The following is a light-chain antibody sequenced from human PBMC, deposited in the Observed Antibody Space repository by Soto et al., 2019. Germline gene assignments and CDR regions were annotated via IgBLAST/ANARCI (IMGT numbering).Light chain of an antibody. V-gene: IGLV2-14*01. CDR2: EVS. J-gene: IGLJ3*02. Sequence: QSVLTQPASVSGAPGQSITISCTGTSSDVGGYNYVSWYQQHPGKAPKLMIYEVSKRPSGVSNRFSGSKCGNTASLTISGLKAEDEADYYCSSYTSSSTRVFGGGTKLTVL. CDR3: SSYTSSSTRV. CDR1: SSDVGGYNY.